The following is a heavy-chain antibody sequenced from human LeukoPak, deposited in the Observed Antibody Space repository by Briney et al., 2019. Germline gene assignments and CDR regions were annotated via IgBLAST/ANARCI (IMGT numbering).Heavy chain of an antibody. CDR2: ISSSGSTI. CDR3: TNELTASGNYYNY. J-gene: IGHJ4*02. V-gene: IGHV3-11*01. Sequence: GGSLRLSCAASGFTFSDYYMSWIRQAPGKGLEWVSYISSSGSTIYYADSVKGRFTISRDNAKNSLYLQMNSLRTEDTALYYCTNELTASGNYYNYWGQGTLVTVSS. D-gene: IGHD3-10*01. CDR1: GFTFSDYY.